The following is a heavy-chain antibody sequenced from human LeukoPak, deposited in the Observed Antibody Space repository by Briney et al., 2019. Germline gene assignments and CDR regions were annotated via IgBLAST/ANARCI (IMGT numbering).Heavy chain of an antibody. V-gene: IGHV3-74*01. CDR2: INSDGSST. D-gene: IGHD3-10*01. CDR3: ARDLNYYGSGSYREYDY. CDR1: GFTFSSYW. Sequence: GGSLRLSCAASGFTFSSYWMHWVRQAPGKGLVWVSRINSDGSSTSYADSVKGRFTISRDNAKNSLYLQMNSLRAEDTAVYYCARDLNYYGSGSYREYDYWGQGTLVTVSS. J-gene: IGHJ4*02.